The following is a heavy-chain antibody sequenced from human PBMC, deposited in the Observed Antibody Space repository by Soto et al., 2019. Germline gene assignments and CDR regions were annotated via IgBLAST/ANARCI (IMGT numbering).Heavy chain of an antibody. CDR1: GFSLSTSGVG. CDR3: AHRQAYSSSWYYDY. D-gene: IGHD6-13*01. CDR2: IYWDDDK. V-gene: IGHV2-5*02. J-gene: IGHJ4*02. Sequence: QITLKESGPPLVKPTQTLTLTCTFSGFSLSTSGVGVGWIRQPPGKALEWLALIYWDDDKRYSPSLKSRLTITKDTSKNQVVLTMTNMDPVDTATYYCAHRQAYSSSWYYDYWGQGTLVTVSS.